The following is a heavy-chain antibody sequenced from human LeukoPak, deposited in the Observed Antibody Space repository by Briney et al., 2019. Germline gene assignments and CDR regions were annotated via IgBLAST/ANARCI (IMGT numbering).Heavy chain of an antibody. Sequence: SETLSLTCTVSGGSISSYYWSWIRQPPGKGLEWIGYIYYSGSTNYNPSLKSRVTISVDKSKNQFSLKLSSVTAADTAVYYCAGTYYYDSSGYYYPGGYWGQGTLVTVSS. J-gene: IGHJ4*02. V-gene: IGHV4-59*12. CDR2: IYYSGST. D-gene: IGHD3-22*01. CDR1: GGSISSYY. CDR3: AGTYYYDSSGYYYPGGY.